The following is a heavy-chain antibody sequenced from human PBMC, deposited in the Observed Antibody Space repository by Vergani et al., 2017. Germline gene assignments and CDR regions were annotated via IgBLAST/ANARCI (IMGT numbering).Heavy chain of an antibody. CDR3: AKESVVVPAGKHSNWYFDL. CDR2: ISGSGGST. CDR1: GFTFSSYA. Sequence: EVQLLESGGGLVQPGGSLRLSCAASGFTFSSYAMNWVRQAPGKGLEWVSAISGSGGSTYYADSVKGRFTISRDNSKNTLYLQMNSLRAEDTAVYYCAKESVVVPAGKHSNWYFDLWGRGTLVTVSS. V-gene: IGHV3-23*01. J-gene: IGHJ2*01. D-gene: IGHD2-2*01.